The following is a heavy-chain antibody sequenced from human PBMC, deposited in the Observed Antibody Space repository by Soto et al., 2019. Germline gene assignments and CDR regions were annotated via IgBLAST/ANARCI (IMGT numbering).Heavy chain of an antibody. Sequence: GGSLRLSCAASGFTFSSYGMHWVRQAPGKGLEWVAVISYDGSNKYYADSVKGRFTIARDNSKNTLYLEMNSLRAEDTAVYYCAKDGYYLNYFDYWGQGTLVTVSS. CDR3: AKDGYYLNYFDY. V-gene: IGHV3-30*18. D-gene: IGHD3-22*01. CDR1: GFTFSSYG. CDR2: ISYDGSNK. J-gene: IGHJ4*02.